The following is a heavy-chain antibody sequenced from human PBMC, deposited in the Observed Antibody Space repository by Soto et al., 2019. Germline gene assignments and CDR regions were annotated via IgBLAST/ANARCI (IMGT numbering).Heavy chain of an antibody. CDR1: GYTFTDYF. CDR3: ARVTLKAGNWFDP. CDR2: INPNSRGT. V-gene: IGHV1-2*02. J-gene: IGHJ5*02. Sequence: ASVKVSCKASGYTFTDYFIHWVRQTPGQGFEWMGWINPNSRGTNYAQKFQGRVTMTRDTSNSTAYMELRGLTSDDTAVYYCARVTLKAGNWFDPWGQGTLVTVSS.